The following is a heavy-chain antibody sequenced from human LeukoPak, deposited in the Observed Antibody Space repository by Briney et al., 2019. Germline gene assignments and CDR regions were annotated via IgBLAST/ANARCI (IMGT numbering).Heavy chain of an antibody. Sequence: GGSLRLSCAAPGFTFSSYAMSWVRQAPGKGLEWVSAISGSGGSTYYADSVKGRFTISRDNSKNTLYLQMNSLRAEDTAVYYCAKHQRYCSGGSCYGSYYYYGMDVWGQGTTVTVSS. D-gene: IGHD2-15*01. V-gene: IGHV3-23*01. J-gene: IGHJ6*02. CDR3: AKHQRYCSGGSCYGSYYYYGMDV. CDR1: GFTFSSYA. CDR2: ISGSGGST.